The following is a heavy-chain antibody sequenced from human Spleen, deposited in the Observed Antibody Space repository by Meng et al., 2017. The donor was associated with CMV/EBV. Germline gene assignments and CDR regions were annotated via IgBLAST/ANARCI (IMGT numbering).Heavy chain of an antibody. V-gene: IGHV3-53*01. CDR2: IYSDGNT. J-gene: IGHJ5*02. CDR3: ARQGGFGEPNWFDP. CDR1: TFTVSSHY. Sequence: GSTFTVSSHYMSWVRRAPGKGLEWVSIIYSDGNTYYADSVKGRFTISRDNSENTVYLQMNGLRVDDTALYYCARQGGFGEPNWFDPRGQGTLVTVSS. D-gene: IGHD3-10*01.